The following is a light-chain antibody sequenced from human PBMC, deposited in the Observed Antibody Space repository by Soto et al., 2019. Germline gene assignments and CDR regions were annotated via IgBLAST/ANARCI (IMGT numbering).Light chain of an antibody. CDR3: QQYTGSPLT. CDR1: QSVRNNY. V-gene: IGKV3-20*01. CDR2: SAS. J-gene: IGKJ4*01. Sequence: EIVLTQSPGPLSLSPGERATLSCRASQSVRNNYLAWYQQKPGQAPRLLIYSASSRATGIPDRFSGSVSGTDFTLTISRLEPEDFAVYYCQQYTGSPLTFGGGTKVEI.